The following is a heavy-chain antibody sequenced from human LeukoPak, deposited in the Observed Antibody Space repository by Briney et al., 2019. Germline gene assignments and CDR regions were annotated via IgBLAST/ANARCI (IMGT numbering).Heavy chain of an antibody. CDR2: ISGSGGST. Sequence: GGSLRLSCSASGFTFNNYVMSWVRQAPGKGLEWVSSISGSGGSTNYADSVKGRFTTSRDNSKNTLYLQMNSLRAEDTAVYYCAGTSSGPERRGMDVWGQGTTVTVSS. D-gene: IGHD6-19*01. CDR1: GFTFNNYV. CDR3: AGTSSGPERRGMDV. V-gene: IGHV3-23*01. J-gene: IGHJ6*02.